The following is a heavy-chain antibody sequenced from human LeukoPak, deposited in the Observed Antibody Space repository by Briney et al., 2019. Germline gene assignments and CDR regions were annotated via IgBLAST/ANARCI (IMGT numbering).Heavy chain of an antibody. CDR3: ARYYGGNSSNYYGMDV. V-gene: IGHV1-46*01. J-gene: IGHJ6*02. D-gene: IGHD4-17*01. CDR2: INPSGGST. CDR1: GYTFTSYY. Sequence: ASVKVSCKASGYTFTSYYMHWVRQAPGQGLEWMGIINPSGGSTSYAQKFQGRVTMTRDTPTSTVYMELSSLRSEDTAVYYCARYYGGNSSNYYGMDVWGQGTTVTVSS.